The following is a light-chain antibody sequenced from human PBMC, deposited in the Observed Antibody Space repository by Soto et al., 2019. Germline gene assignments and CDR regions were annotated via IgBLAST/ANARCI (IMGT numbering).Light chain of an antibody. CDR1: RSISTY. CDR2: GTS. J-gene: IGKJ4*01. CDR3: QQRSNWPLT. Sequence: ETGLTQAPATLSLSPWERATLSCRASRSISTYLAWYQQKPGQAPRLLIYGTSNRATGIPARFSGSGSGTDFTLTISSREPDDFAGYYCQQRSNWPLTFGGGTKVDI. V-gene: IGKV3-11*01.